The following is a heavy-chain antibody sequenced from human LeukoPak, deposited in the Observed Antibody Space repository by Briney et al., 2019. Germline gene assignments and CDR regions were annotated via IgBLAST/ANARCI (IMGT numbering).Heavy chain of an antibody. D-gene: IGHD3-9*01. V-gene: IGHV1-2*06. CDR2: INPNSGGT. CDR1: GYTFTNYG. Sequence: ASVKVSCKASGYTFTNYGISWVRQAPGQGPEWMGRINPNSGGTNYAQKFQGRVTMTRDTSISTAYMELSRLRSDDTAVYYCASGYDISQFDYWGQGTLVTVSS. J-gene: IGHJ4*02. CDR3: ASGYDISQFDY.